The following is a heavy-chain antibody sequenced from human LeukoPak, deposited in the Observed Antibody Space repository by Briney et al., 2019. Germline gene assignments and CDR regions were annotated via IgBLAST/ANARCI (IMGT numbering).Heavy chain of an antibody. D-gene: IGHD2-2*03. Sequence: PGGSLRLSCAAFGFTFSSYAMHWVRQAPGEGLEWVVVISYDGSNKYYADSVKGRFTTSRDNSKNSLFLQMNSLRGEDTAVYYCARDFGWISGLDYWGQGTLVTVS. CDR1: GFTFSSYA. CDR3: ARDFGWISGLDY. J-gene: IGHJ4*02. CDR2: ISYDGSNK. V-gene: IGHV3-30-3*01.